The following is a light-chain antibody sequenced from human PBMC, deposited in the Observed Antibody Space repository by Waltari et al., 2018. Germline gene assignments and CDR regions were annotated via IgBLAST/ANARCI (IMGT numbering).Light chain of an antibody. CDR3: QQYGISPRT. J-gene: IGKJ1*01. CDR1: QTIRANY. Sequence: EIVLTQSPGTLSLSPGEGATLSCRASQTIRANYLAWFQQKPGQAPRLLIYDVSTRATGIPDRFSGSGSGTDFSLTISRLEAEDFAVYYCQQYGISPRTFGQG. CDR2: DVS. V-gene: IGKV3-20*01.